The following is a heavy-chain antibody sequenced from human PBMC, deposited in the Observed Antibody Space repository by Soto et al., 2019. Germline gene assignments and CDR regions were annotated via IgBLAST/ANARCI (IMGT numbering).Heavy chain of an antibody. J-gene: IGHJ4*02. CDR1: GCTFTGYY. CDR3: ARSRGYSYGYVHY. V-gene: IGHV1-2*02. D-gene: IGHD5-18*01. CDR2: INPNSGGT. Sequence: ASVKVSCKASGCTFTGYYMHWVRQAPGQGLEWMGWINPNSGGTNYAQKFQGRVTMTRDTSISTAYMELSRLRSDDTAVYYCARSRGYSYGYVHYWGQGTLVTVSS.